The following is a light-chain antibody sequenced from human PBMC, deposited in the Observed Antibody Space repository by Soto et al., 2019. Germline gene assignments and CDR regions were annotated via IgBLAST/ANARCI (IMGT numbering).Light chain of an antibody. V-gene: IGLV8-61*01. Sequence: QTVVTQEASLSVSPGTTVTLTCGLSSGSVSANYYPSWYQQTPGQAPRTLIYNTNTRSSGVPDRFSGSILGNKAALTITGXQXXXXXXYYCVLYMGSGIWVFGGGTKLTVL. CDR1: SGSVSANYY. J-gene: IGLJ3*02. CDR3: VLYMGSGIWV. CDR2: NTN.